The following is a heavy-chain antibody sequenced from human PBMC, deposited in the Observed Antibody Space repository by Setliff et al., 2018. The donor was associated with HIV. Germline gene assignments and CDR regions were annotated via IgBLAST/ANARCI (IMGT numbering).Heavy chain of an antibody. J-gene: IGHJ6*03. CDR2: IYYRGNT. V-gene: IGHV4-39*07. D-gene: IGHD1-7*01. Sequence: SETLSLTCNVSGGSIRSSSYYWGWIRQPPGKGLEWIGSIYYRGNTYYNPSLKSRVTISVDTSKNQFSLKLSSVTAADTAVYYCARGDGTKYYYYYYMDVWGKGTTVTVSS. CDR1: GGSIRSSSYY. CDR3: ARGDGTKYYYYYYMDV.